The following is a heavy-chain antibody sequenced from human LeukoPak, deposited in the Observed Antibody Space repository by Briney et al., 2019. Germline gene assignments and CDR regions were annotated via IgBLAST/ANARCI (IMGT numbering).Heavy chain of an antibody. D-gene: IGHD2-21*02. CDR1: GYSISSGYY. CDR2: IYHSGST. Sequence: SETLSLTCTVSGYSISSGYYWGWIRQPPGKGLEWIGSIYHSGSTYYNPSLKSRVTISVDTSKNQFSLKLSSVTAADTAVYYCGGGKEAVTAKFDSWGQGTLVTVSS. CDR3: GGGKEAVTAKFDS. V-gene: IGHV4-38-2*02. J-gene: IGHJ4*02.